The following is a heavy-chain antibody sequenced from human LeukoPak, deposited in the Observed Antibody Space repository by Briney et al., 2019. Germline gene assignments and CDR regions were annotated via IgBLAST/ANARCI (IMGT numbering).Heavy chain of an antibody. D-gene: IGHD2-2*01. CDR2: ISYDGSNK. J-gene: IGHJ4*02. Sequence: PGGSLRLSCAASGFTFSSYAMHWVRQAPGKGLEWVAVISYDGSNKYYADSVKGRFTISRDNSKNTLYLQMNSLRAEDTAVYYCARELGYCSSTSCPSDGFDYWGQGTLVTVSS. V-gene: IGHV3-30*04. CDR3: ARELGYCSSTSCPSDGFDY. CDR1: GFTFSSYA.